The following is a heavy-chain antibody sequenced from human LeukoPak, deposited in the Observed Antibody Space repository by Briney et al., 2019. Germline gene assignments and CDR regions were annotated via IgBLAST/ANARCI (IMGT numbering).Heavy chain of an antibody. V-gene: IGHV6-1*01. Sequence: SPTLSLTCAISGDSVSSNSAAGNWIRQSPSRGLEWLGRTYYRSKWYNDYAVSVKSRITINPDTSKNQFSLQLNSVTPEDTAVYYCARETYGDYYYYYGMDVWGKGTTVTVSS. CDR3: ARETYGDYYYYYGMDV. CDR2: TYYRSKWYN. D-gene: IGHD4-17*01. J-gene: IGHJ6*04. CDR1: GDSVSSNSAA.